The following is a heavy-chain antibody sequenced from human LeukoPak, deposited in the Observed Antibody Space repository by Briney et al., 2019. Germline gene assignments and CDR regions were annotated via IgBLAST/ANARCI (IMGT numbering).Heavy chain of an antibody. CDR3: ASLATPDGDAPDY. D-gene: IGHD4-17*01. CDR1: GYTFTVYY. Sequence: ASVTVSCKSSGYTFTVYYMHWVRQAPGQGLEGMGWINPNSGGTNYAQKFEGRVTMTRDTSISTAYMELSRLRSDDTAVYYCASLATPDGDAPDYWGQGTLVTVSS. J-gene: IGHJ4*02. V-gene: IGHV1-2*02. CDR2: INPNSGGT.